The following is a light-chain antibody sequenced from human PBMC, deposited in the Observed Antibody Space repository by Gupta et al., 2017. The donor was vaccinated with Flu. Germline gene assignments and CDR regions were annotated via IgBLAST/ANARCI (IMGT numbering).Light chain of an antibody. CDR2: AAA. V-gene: IGKV3-15*01. Sequence: EIVLTQSPAILSGSPGERATLSCRASQSVSTNLAWYQQKPGQSPRLLIFAAATRATGVPARFSGSGSGTQFTLTISGLQSEDFAVYYCQQYNNWPPEYTFGQGTKVDI. J-gene: IGKJ2*01. CDR1: QSVSTN. CDR3: QQYNNWPPEYT.